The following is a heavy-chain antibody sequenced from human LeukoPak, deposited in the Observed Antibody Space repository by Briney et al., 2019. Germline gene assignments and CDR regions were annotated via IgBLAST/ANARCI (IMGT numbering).Heavy chain of an antibody. Sequence: GGALLLSLSASGFPFISYEMNGVRPAPGKGRGGGWYISSSGRTIYYADSVKGRFPIPRDNANNSLYLQMNSLRAEDTAVYYCARDLHLSYWGQGTLVTVSS. CDR1: GFPFISYE. CDR3: ARDLHLSY. CDR2: ISSSGRTI. V-gene: IGHV3-48*03. J-gene: IGHJ4*02.